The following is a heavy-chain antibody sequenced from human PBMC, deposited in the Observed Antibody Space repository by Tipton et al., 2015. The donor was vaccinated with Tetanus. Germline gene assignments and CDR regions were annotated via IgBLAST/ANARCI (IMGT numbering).Heavy chain of an antibody. CDR1: GGSINTYY. J-gene: IGHJ3*02. D-gene: IGHD6-19*01. Sequence: GLVKPSETLSLNCTVSGGSINTYYWSWIRQPPGRGLEWIGYVHYSGKTNYSPSLTGRVTLSVDTSRKQFSLKLRSVTAADTAVYYCARIGWLQQNKPAFDIWGQGTVVTVSS. V-gene: IGHV4-59*01. CDR2: VHYSGKT. CDR3: ARIGWLQQNKPAFDI.